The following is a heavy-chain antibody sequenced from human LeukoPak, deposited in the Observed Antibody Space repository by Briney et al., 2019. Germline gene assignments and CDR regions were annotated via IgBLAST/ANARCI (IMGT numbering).Heavy chain of an antibody. D-gene: IGHD3-10*01. Sequence: ASVKVSCKASGYTFTGYYMHWVRQAPGQGLEWMGWIKPNSGGTNYAQKFQGRVTMTRDTSISTAYMELSRLRSDDTAVYYCARERITMVRGVISSSGYWGQGTLVTVSS. CDR1: GYTFTGYY. J-gene: IGHJ4*02. CDR2: IKPNSGGT. CDR3: ARERITMVRGVISSSGY. V-gene: IGHV1-2*02.